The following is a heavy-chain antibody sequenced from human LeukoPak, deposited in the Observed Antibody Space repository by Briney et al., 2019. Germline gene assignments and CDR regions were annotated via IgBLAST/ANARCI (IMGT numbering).Heavy chain of an antibody. CDR3: ARPVRTTVVTWWFDP. J-gene: IGHJ5*02. V-gene: IGHV3-30*03. CDR1: GFTFSSYS. CDR2: ISYDGSDK. Sequence: GGSLRLSCAASGFTFSSYSMNWVRQAPGKGLEWVALISYDGSDKYYADSVKGRFTISRDNAKNSLYLQMNSLRAEDTAVYYCARPVRTTVVTWWFDPWGQGTLVTVSS. D-gene: IGHD4-23*01.